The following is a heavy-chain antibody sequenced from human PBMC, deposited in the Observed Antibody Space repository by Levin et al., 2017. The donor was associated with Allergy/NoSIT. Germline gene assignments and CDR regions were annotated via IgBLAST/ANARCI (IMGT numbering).Heavy chain of an antibody. Sequence: SETLSLTCAVSGYSISSGYYWGWIRQPPGKGLEWIGSIYHSESTYYNPSLKSRVTISVDTSKNQFSLKLSSVTVADTAVYYCARSSFHYGYWLHAFDIWGQGTMVTVSS. CDR1: GYSISSGYY. CDR2: IYHSEST. CDR3: ARSSFHYGYWLHAFDI. V-gene: IGHV4-38-2*01. J-gene: IGHJ3*02. D-gene: IGHD5-18*01.